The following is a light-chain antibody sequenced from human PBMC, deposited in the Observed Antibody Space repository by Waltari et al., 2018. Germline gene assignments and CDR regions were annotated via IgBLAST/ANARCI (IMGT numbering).Light chain of an antibody. CDR2: GAS. J-gene: IGKJ1*01. Sequence: IMLTQSPGTLSLSPGERATLSCRASQSISSYLAWYQQKPGQAPRLLIYGASTRATGTPDRFSGSGSGTDFSLTISGLEPEDSAVYYCQHHFRLPATFGQGTKVEIK. CDR3: QHHFRLPAT. V-gene: IGKV3-20*01. CDR1: QSISSY.